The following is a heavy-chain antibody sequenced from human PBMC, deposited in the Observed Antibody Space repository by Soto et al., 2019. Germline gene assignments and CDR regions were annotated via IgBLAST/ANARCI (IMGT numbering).Heavy chain of an antibody. CDR3: VRCWGTGDGSTFGYNWFDP. J-gene: IGHJ5*02. V-gene: IGHV3-30-3*01. CDR2: MSYDGSTK. D-gene: IGHD3-16*01. CDR1: GFPVSAYS. Sequence: GGSLRLSCAASGFPVSAYSMHWVRQAPGKGLEWVALMSYDGSTKDYADSVKGRFTISRDNSENTLYLQMNSLTTEDTAVYYCVRCWGTGDGSTFGYNWFDPRGQGTLVTVSS.